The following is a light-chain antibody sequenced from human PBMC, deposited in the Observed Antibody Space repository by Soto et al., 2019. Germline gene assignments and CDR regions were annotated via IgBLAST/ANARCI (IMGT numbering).Light chain of an antibody. CDR1: QSISSY. V-gene: IGKV1-6*01. J-gene: IGKJ1*01. CDR2: AAS. CDR3: LQDYKYQWT. Sequence: IQMTQSPSSLSASVGDRVTITCRASQSISSYLNWYQQKPGKAPKLLIYAASSLQSGVPSRFSGSGSGTDFTLTISSLQPEDFATYYCLQDYKYQWTCGQGTKGDIK.